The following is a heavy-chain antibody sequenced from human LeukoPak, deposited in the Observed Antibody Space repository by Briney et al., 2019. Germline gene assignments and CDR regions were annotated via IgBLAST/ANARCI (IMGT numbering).Heavy chain of an antibody. V-gene: IGHV3-11*04. CDR1: GFSFSDYY. Sequence: GGSLRLSCAASGFSFSDYYMSWLRQAPGKGLEWVSYMSSSGDTIYYADSVKGRFTISRDNAKNSLYLQMNSLRAEDTAVYYCVRDGPWFGESVFDYWGQGTLVTVSS. CDR3: VRDGPWFGESVFDY. D-gene: IGHD3-10*01. CDR2: MSSSGDTI. J-gene: IGHJ4*02.